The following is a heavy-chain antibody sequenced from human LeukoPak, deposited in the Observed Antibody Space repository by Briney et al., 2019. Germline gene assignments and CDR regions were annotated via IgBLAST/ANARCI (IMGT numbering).Heavy chain of an antibody. CDR1: GFTFSTYS. CDR2: ISSSSNYI. Sequence: PGGSLRLSCAASGFTFSTYSMNWVRQAPGKGLEWVSSISSSSNYIYYADSVKGRFTISRDNSKNTLYLQMNSLRAEDTAVYYCAKGSAVADIYFDYWGQGTLVTVSS. J-gene: IGHJ4*02. V-gene: IGHV3-21*04. CDR3: AKGSAVADIYFDY. D-gene: IGHD6-19*01.